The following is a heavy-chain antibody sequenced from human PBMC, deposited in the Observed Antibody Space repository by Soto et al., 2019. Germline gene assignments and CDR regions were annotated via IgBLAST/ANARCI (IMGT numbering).Heavy chain of an antibody. Sequence: PGESLKISCKGSGYSFTSYWIGWVRQMPWKGLEWMGIIYPGDSDTRYSPSFQGQVTISADKSISTAYLQWSSLKASDTAMYYCARASSYGAGRRFPFYMVVWDKGTTVTVSS. CDR1: GYSFTSYW. V-gene: IGHV5-51*01. CDR3: ARASSYGAGRRFPFYMVV. D-gene: IGHD3-10*01. CDR2: IYPGDSDT. J-gene: IGHJ6*03.